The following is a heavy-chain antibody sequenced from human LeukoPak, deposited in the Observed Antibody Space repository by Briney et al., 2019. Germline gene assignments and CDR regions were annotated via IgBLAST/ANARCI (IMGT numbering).Heavy chain of an antibody. CDR3: ASHCSSTSCYHLSAFDI. CDR1: GGTFSSYA. V-gene: IGHV1-69*05. Sequence: ASVKVSCKASGGTFSSYAISWVRQAPGQGLEWMGGIIPIFGTANYAQKFQGRVTITTDESTSTAYMELSSLRSEDTAVYYCASHCSSTSCYHLSAFDIWGQGTMVTVSS. D-gene: IGHD2-2*01. CDR2: IIPIFGTA. J-gene: IGHJ3*02.